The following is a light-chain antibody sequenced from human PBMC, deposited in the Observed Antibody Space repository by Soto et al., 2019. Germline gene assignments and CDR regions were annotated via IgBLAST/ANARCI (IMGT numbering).Light chain of an antibody. CDR2: EVS. Sequence: QSVLTQPPSASGSPGQSVTISCTGTSSDVGGYNYVSWYQQHPGRAPKLMIYEVSKRPSGVPDRFCGCKSGNTASLTVSGLQTEDEADYYCSSYAGSNNQVFGTGTKLTVL. CDR1: SSDVGGYNY. J-gene: IGLJ1*01. CDR3: SSYAGSNNQV. V-gene: IGLV2-8*01.